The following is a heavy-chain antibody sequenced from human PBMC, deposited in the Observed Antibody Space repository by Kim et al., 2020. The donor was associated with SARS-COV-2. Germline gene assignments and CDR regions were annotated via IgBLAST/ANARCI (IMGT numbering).Heavy chain of an antibody. V-gene: IGHV4-59*08. D-gene: IGHD2-21*02. J-gene: IGHJ3*02. Sequence: SRVTISVDTPKNQFSLKLGSVTAADTAVYYCARHLTYCGGDCYPDAFDIWGQGTMVTVSS. CDR3: ARHLTYCGGDCYPDAFDI.